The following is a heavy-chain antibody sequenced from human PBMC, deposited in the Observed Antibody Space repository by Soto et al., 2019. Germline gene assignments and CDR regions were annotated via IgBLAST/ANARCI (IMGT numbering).Heavy chain of an antibody. CDR2: INWKSDI. V-gene: IGHV3-9*01. CDR1: GFTFDDNA. J-gene: IGHJ4*02. CDR3: AISHDRGGRTTFIY. D-gene: IGHD3-16*01. Sequence: PGGSLRLSCAVSGFTFDDNAMHWVRQAPEKGLEWVSGINWKSDIGYADSVKGRFTISRDNAESSLYLQMNSLRAEDTALYYCAISHDRGGRTTFIYWGQGTQVTVS.